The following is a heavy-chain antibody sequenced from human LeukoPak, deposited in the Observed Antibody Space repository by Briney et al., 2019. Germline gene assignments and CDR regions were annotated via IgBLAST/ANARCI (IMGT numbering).Heavy chain of an antibody. V-gene: IGHV3-7*03. J-gene: IGHJ4*02. CDR1: GFTFSSYG. CDR2: IKQEGSEK. D-gene: IGHD2-15*01. Sequence: QPGRSLRLSCAASGFTFSSYGMHWVRQAPGKGLEWVANIKQEGSEKYYVDSVKGRFTISRDNAKNSLYLQMNSLRAEDTAVYYCARDRWYCSGGSCYVNYFDYWGQGTLVTVSS. CDR3: ARDRWYCSGGSCYVNYFDY.